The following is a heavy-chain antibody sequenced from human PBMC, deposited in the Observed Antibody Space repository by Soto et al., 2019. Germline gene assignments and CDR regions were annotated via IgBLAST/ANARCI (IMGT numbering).Heavy chain of an antibody. CDR3: AIGATVTQYDY. V-gene: IGHV4-61*01. Sequence: PSETLSLTYTVSGVSVNRGSFFWGWIRQPPGKGLEWIGFISYSATTNYNPALKSRVTISVDTSRRQISLKVSSLTAADSAVYYGAIGATVTQYDYWGQGTLVTASS. J-gene: IGHJ4*02. CDR2: ISYSATT. D-gene: IGHD4-17*01. CDR1: GVSVNRGSFF.